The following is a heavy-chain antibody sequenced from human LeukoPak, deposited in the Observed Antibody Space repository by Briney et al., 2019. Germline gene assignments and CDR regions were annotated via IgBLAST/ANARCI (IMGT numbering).Heavy chain of an antibody. CDR3: ARQSNDFWSGYYKYYFDY. V-gene: IGHV4-39*01. J-gene: IGHJ4*02. CDR2: IYYSRST. CDR1: GGSISSSSYY. Sequence: SETLSLTCTVSGGSISSSSYYWGWLRPPPGKGLEWIGSIYYSRSTYYNPSLKSRVTISVDTSKNQFSLKLSSVTAADTAVYYCARQSNDFWSGYYKYYFDYWGQGTLVTVSS. D-gene: IGHD3-3*01.